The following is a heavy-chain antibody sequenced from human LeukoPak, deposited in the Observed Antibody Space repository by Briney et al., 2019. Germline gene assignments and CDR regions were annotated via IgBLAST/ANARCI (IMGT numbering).Heavy chain of an antibody. CDR1: VYTLTELS. CDR3: ATVLEIYYDSSGPRGFDY. Sequence: ASVKVSCKVSVYTLTELSMHWVRQAPGKGLEWMGGFDPEDGETIYAQKFQGRVTMTEDTSTDTAYMELSSLRSEDTAVYYCATVLEIYYDSSGPRGFDYWGQGTLVTVSS. V-gene: IGHV1-24*01. J-gene: IGHJ4*02. D-gene: IGHD3-22*01. CDR2: FDPEDGET.